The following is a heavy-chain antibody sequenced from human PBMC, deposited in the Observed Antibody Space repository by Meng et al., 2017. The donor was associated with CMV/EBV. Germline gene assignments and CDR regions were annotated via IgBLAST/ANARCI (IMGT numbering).Heavy chain of an antibody. CDR3: ARHYRRAGRVDY. J-gene: IGHJ4*02. Sequence: SETLSLTCTVSGGSISSSSYYWGWIRQPPGKGLEWIGRIYYSGSTYYNPSLKSRVTISVDTSKNQFSLKLSSVTAADTAVYYCARHYRRAGRVDYWGQGTLVTVSS. CDR1: GGSISSSSYY. D-gene: IGHD1-26*01. V-gene: IGHV4-39*01. CDR2: IYYSGST.